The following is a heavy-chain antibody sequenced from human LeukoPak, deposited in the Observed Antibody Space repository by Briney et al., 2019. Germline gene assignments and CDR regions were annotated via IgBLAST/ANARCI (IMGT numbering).Heavy chain of an antibody. V-gene: IGHV3-23*01. CDR2: INGNAGST. Sequence: GGSLRLSCAASGFTFSSYAMSWVRQAPGKGLEWVSSINGNAGSTYYADSVKGRFTISRDNSKNTLYLQMNSLRTDDTAFYYCAKDFRAIAVAGTYYFDYWGQGALVTVSS. J-gene: IGHJ4*02. D-gene: IGHD6-19*01. CDR3: AKDFRAIAVAGTYYFDY. CDR1: GFTFSSYA.